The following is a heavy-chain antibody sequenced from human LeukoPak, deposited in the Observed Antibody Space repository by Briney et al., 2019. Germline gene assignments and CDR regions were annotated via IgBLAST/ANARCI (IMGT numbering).Heavy chain of an antibody. J-gene: IGHJ4*02. Sequence: SETLSLTCTVSGGSISSGGYYWSWIRQHPGKGLEWIGYIYYSGSTYYNPSLKSRVTISVDTSKNQFSLKLSSVTAADTAVYYCARVAEYNIFTWNYWGQGTLVTVSS. CDR2: IYYSGST. V-gene: IGHV4-31*03. D-gene: IGHD1-14*01. CDR1: GGSISSGGYY. CDR3: ARVAEYNIFTWNY.